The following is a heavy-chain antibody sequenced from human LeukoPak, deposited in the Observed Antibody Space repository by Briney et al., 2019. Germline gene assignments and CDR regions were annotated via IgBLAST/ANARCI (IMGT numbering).Heavy chain of an antibody. CDR1: GGSISSNNW. Sequence: SGTLSLTCAVSGGSISSNNWWSWVRQPPGQGLEWIGEIYHSGSTNYNPTLKSRVTISVDKSKNQFSLKLSSVTAADTAVYYCASIYGSGSYFDYWGQGTLVTVSS. D-gene: IGHD3-10*01. V-gene: IGHV4-4*02. CDR2: IYHSGST. J-gene: IGHJ4*02. CDR3: ASIYGSGSYFDY.